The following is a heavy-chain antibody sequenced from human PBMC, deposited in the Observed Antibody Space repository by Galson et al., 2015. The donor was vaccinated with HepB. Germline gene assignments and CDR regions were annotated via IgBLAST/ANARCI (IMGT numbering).Heavy chain of an antibody. Sequence: SLRLSCAASGFTFSSYWMSWVRQAPGKGLEGVANIKQDGSEKYYVDSVKGRFTISRDNAKNSLNLQMNSLRAEDTAIYYCARGRSTIFGVVTRFDCWGQGTLVTVSS. V-gene: IGHV3-7*04. CDR3: ARGRSTIFGVVTRFDC. CDR2: IKQDGSEK. D-gene: IGHD3-3*01. CDR1: GFTFSSYW. J-gene: IGHJ4*02.